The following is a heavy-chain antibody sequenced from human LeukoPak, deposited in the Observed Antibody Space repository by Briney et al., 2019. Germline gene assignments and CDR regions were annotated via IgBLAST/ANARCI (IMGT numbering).Heavy chain of an antibody. CDR2: INAGNGNT. Sequence: GASVKVSCKASGYTFTSYAMHWVRQAPGQRLEWMGWINAGNGNTKYSQKFQGRVTITRDTSANTAYMELSSLRSEDTAVYYCARDAYYYDSSGYYRAFDYWGQGTLVTVSS. J-gene: IGHJ4*02. CDR1: GYTFTSYA. D-gene: IGHD3-22*01. CDR3: ARDAYYYDSSGYYRAFDY. V-gene: IGHV1-3*01.